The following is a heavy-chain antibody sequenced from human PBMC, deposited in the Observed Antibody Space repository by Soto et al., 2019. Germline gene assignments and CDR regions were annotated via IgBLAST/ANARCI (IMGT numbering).Heavy chain of an antibody. D-gene: IGHD4-17*01. CDR1: GYTFTGYY. J-gene: IGHJ6*02. Sequence: ASVKVSGKASGYTFTGYYMHWVRQAPGQGLEWMGWINPNSGGTNYAQKFQGRVTMTRDTSISTAYMELSRLRSDDTAVYYCASLDYPYYYYGMDVWGQGTTVTVSS. V-gene: IGHV1-2*02. CDR3: ASLDYPYYYYGMDV. CDR2: INPNSGGT.